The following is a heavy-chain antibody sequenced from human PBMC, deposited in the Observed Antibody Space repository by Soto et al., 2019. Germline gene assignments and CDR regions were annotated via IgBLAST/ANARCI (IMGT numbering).Heavy chain of an antibody. D-gene: IGHD4-17*01. Sequence: EVQLVESGGGLVQPGGSLRLSCAASGFTFSSYSMNWVRQAPGKGLEWVSYISSSSSTIYYADSVKGRFTISRDNAKNPRYLQMNRLRDEDTAVYYCARKDPASGDFQGWEDVWVQATTVTVSS. J-gene: IGHJ6*02. V-gene: IGHV3-48*02. CDR1: GFTFSSYS. CDR3: ARKDPASGDFQGWEDV. CDR2: ISSSSSTI.